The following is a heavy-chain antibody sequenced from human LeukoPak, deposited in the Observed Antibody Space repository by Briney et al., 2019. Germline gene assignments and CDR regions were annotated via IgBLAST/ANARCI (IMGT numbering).Heavy chain of an antibody. Sequence: GTSVKVSCKASGFAFTSSAVYWVRQAPGQGLEWMGWINPNNGGTNYAQKFQGRFTMTRDTSTGTAYMELSRLRSDDTAVYYCAADRLSRADYMDFWGKGTTVTVSS. J-gene: IGHJ6*03. CDR2: INPNNGGT. V-gene: IGHV1-2*02. CDR3: AADRLSRADYMDF. D-gene: IGHD6-6*01. CDR1: GFAFTSSA.